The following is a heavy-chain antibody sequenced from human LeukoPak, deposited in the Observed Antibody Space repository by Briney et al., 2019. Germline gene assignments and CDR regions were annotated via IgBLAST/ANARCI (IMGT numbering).Heavy chain of an antibody. V-gene: IGHV4-59*01. D-gene: IGHD5-24*01. CDR1: GGSISSYY. J-gene: IGHJ4*02. CDR3: ARLGYNTPYYFDY. Sequence: SETLSLTCTVSGGSISSYYWSWIRQPPGKGLEWIGYTYYSGSTNYNPFLKSRVTISVDTSKNQFSLKLSSVTAADTAVYYCARLGYNTPYYFDYWGQGTLATVSS. CDR2: TYYSGST.